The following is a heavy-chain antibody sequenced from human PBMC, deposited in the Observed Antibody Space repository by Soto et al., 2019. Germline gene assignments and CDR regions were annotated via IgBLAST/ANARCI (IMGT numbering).Heavy chain of an antibody. V-gene: IGHV3-74*01. CDR3: ARVLVVAATRAYYYYGMDV. CDR1: GFTFSSYW. D-gene: IGHD2-15*01. Sequence: PGGSLRLSCAASGFTFSSYWMHWVRQAPGKGLVWVSRINSDGSSTSYADSVKGRFTISRDNAKNTLYLQMNSLRAEDTAVYYCARVLVVAATRAYYYYGMDVWGQGTTVTVSS. J-gene: IGHJ6*02. CDR2: INSDGSST.